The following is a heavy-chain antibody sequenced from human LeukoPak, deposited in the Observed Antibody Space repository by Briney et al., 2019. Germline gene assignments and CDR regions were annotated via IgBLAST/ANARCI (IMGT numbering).Heavy chain of an antibody. CDR2: IYYTGST. CDR3: ARGSGYSYGTFDY. J-gene: IGHJ4*02. D-gene: IGHD5-18*01. CDR1: GGSMSGFF. V-gene: IGHV4-59*12. Sequence: SETLSLTCSISGGSMSGFFWYWVRQPPGKGLEWIGYIYYTGSTNYNPSLKSRVTMSVGTSKNQFSLKLSSVTAADTAVYYCARGSGYSYGTFDYWGQGTLVTVSS.